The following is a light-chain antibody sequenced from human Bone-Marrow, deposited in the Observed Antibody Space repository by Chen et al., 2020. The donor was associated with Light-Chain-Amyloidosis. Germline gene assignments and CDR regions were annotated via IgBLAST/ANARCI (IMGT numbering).Light chain of an antibody. CDR3: QSYQGSSQGV. J-gene: IGLJ3*02. CDR1: SGSLATNY. CDR2: EDD. Sequence: NFMLTQPHSVSESPGMTVIIYCTRSSGSLATNYVQWYQQRPGSSPTTVIYEDDQRPTGVPDRFSCSIDRSSNSASLTISGLKTEDEADYYCQSYQGSSQGVFGGGTKLTVL. V-gene: IGLV6-57*01.